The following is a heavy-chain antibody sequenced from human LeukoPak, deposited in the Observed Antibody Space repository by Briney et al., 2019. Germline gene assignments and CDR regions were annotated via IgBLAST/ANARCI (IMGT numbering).Heavy chain of an antibody. CDR1: GESFSGYY. CDR3: ASATWYYYDSSGYYG. V-gene: IGHV4-34*01. Sequence: SETLSLTCAVYGESFSGYYWSWIRQPPGKGLEWIGEINHSGSTNYNPSLKSRVTISVDTSKNQFSLKLSSVTAADTAVYYCASATWYYYDSSGYYGWGQETLVTVSS. J-gene: IGHJ4*02. D-gene: IGHD3-22*01. CDR2: INHSGST.